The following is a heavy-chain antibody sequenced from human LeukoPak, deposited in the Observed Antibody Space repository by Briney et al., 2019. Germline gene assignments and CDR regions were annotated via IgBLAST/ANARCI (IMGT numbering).Heavy chain of an antibody. CDR1: GFTSGIYA. D-gene: IGHD3-22*01. CDR2: INDSGGST. J-gene: IGHJ4*02. CDR3: AKSAMSESSGYYFDS. V-gene: IGHV3-23*01. Sequence: QAGGSLRLSCAASGFTSGIYAMSWVRHAPGKGLEWVSTINDSGGSTYYADSVKGRFTISRDNSYNTLYLQMNSLRAEDTAVYYCAKSAMSESSGYYFDSWGQGTLVTVSS.